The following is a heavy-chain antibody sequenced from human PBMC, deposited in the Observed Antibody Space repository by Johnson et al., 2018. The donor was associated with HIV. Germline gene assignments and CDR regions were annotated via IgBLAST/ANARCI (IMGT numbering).Heavy chain of an antibody. D-gene: IGHD1-26*01. V-gene: IGHV3-30-3*01. J-gene: IGHJ3*02. CDR3: ARGGGYWEVIAFDI. CDR1: GFTFSNAW. CDR2: VSYDGSNK. Sequence: VQLVESGGGLVQPGGSLRLSCAASGFTFSNAWMSWVRQAPGKGLEWVAVVSYDGSNKYHADSVKGRFTISRDNSKKTLYLQMNSLRADDTAVYYCARGGGYWEVIAFDIWGQGTMVTVSS.